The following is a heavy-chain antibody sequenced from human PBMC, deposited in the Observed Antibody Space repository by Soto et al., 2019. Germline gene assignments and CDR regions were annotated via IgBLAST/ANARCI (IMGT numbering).Heavy chain of an antibody. CDR2: INPILGIT. CDR3: ASIAAANDAFDI. J-gene: IGHJ3*02. Sequence: GASVKVSCKASGGTFSSYTISWVRQATGQGLEWMGRINPILGITNYAQKFQGRVTMTRNTSISTAYMELSSLRSEDTAVYYCASIAAANDAFDIWGQGTMVTVSS. D-gene: IGHD6-13*01. V-gene: IGHV1-69*02. CDR1: GGTFSSYT.